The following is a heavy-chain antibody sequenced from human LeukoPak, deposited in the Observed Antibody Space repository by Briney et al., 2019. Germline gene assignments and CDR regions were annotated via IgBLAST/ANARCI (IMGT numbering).Heavy chain of an antibody. Sequence: PSETLSLTCTVSGGSISSGSYYWNWIRQPAGKGLEWIGRIYSSGSTNYNPSLKSRVTISVNTSKNQFSLKLSSVTAADTAVYYCASITLGAGSWGQGTMVTVSS. V-gene: IGHV4-61*02. CDR1: GGSISSGSYY. D-gene: IGHD3-10*01. CDR3: ASITLGAGS. CDR2: IYSSGST. J-gene: IGHJ3*01.